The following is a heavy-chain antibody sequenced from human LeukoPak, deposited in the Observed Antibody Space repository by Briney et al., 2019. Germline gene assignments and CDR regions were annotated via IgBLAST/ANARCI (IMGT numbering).Heavy chain of an antibody. V-gene: IGHV3-53*01. CDR2: LYSGGGT. J-gene: IGHJ3*02. CDR3: ARERCSSTTCHDDSFDI. CDR1: GLIVSDNY. D-gene: IGHD2-2*01. Sequence: QPGGSLRLSFAASGLIVSDNYMGWVRQAPGKGLEWVSILYSGGGTHYSDSVKGRFTISRDNSKNTVYLQMNSLRAEDTAVYYCARERCSSTTCHDDSFDIWGQGTMVTVSS.